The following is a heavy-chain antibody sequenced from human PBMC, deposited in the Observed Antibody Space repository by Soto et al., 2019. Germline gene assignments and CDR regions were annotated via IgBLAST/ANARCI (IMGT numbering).Heavy chain of an antibody. CDR2: IIPIFGTA. CDR1: GYTFTSYG. CDR3: ARDRSWIQLGFDY. Sequence: SVKVSCKASGYTFTSYGISWVRQAPGQGLEWMGGIIPIFGTANYAQKFQGRVTITADESTSTAYMELSSLRSEDTAVYYCARDRSWIQLGFDYWGQGTLVTVSS. J-gene: IGHJ4*02. D-gene: IGHD5-18*01. V-gene: IGHV1-69*13.